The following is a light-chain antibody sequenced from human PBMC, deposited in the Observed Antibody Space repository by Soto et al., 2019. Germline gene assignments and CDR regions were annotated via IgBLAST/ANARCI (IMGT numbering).Light chain of an antibody. CDR2: GAS. CDR3: QQYGSSYPWT. Sequence: EIVLTQSPGTLSLSPGERATLSCRASQSVSSNYLAWYQQKPGQAPRLLIYGASSRATGIPDRFSGSGCGTDFTLTIRRLEPEDVAVYYCQQYGSSYPWTFGQGTKVDI. J-gene: IGKJ1*01. V-gene: IGKV3-20*01. CDR1: QSVSSNY.